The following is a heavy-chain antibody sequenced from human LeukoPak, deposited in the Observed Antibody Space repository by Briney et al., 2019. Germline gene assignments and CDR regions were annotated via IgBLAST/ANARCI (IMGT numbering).Heavy chain of an antibody. J-gene: IGHJ4*02. Sequence: SQTLSLTCTVSGGSISSGGYYWSWIRQHPGKGLEWIGYIYYSGSTYYNPSLKSRVTISVDMSKNQFSLKLSSVTAADTAVYYCAREERDYYDSSGYYEYWGQGTLVTVSS. CDR3: AREERDYYDSSGYYEY. D-gene: IGHD3-22*01. CDR2: IYYSGST. CDR1: GGSISSGGYY. V-gene: IGHV4-31*03.